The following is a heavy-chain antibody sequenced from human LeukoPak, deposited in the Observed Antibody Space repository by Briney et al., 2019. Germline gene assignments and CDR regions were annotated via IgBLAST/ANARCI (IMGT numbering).Heavy chain of an antibody. V-gene: IGHV3-23*01. J-gene: IGHJ3*01. Sequence: GGSLRLSCAASGFTFNNYAMNWVRQAPGKGPEWVSTVSGSGDRTYYADSVRGRFTISRDNSKNMLYLQMNNLRIEDSAIYYCARRENNVGWSALDVWGLGTLVIVSS. CDR3: ARRENNVGWSALDV. CDR1: GFTFNNYA. CDR2: VSGSGDRT. D-gene: IGHD6-19*01.